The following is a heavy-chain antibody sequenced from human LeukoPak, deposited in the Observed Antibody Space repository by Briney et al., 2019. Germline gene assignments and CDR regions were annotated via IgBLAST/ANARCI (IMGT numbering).Heavy chain of an antibody. Sequence: ASVKVSCTASGYTFTSYDVNWVRQATGQGLEWMGWMSPDSGKTGYAQKFQGRVTMTRNTSISTAYLDLSSLTSEDTAVYFCAKDRLGGPYFFHYWGQGTLVTVSS. J-gene: IGHJ4*02. CDR1: GYTFTSYD. D-gene: IGHD3-16*01. V-gene: IGHV1-8*01. CDR3: AKDRLGGPYFFHY. CDR2: MSPDSGKT.